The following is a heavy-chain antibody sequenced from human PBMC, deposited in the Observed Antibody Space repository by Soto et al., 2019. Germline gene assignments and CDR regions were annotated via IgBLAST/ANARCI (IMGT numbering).Heavy chain of an antibody. CDR1: GFTFSSYA. CDR2: ISGSGGST. Sequence: EVQLLESGGGLVQPGGSLRLSCAASGFTFSSYAMSWVRQAPGKGLEWVSAISGSGGSTYYADSVKGRFTISRDNXKNTLYLQMNSLRAEDTAVYYCAKVSSSGWYRLDYWGQGTLVTVSS. CDR3: AKVSSSGWYRLDY. J-gene: IGHJ4*02. D-gene: IGHD6-19*01. V-gene: IGHV3-23*01.